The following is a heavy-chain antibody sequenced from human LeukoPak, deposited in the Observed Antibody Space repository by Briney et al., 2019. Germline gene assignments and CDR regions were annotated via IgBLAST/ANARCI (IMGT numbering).Heavy chain of an antibody. CDR3: TRDRGTYNWLDP. V-gene: IGHV3-73*01. D-gene: IGHD1-26*01. CDR1: GFTLCDSA. J-gene: IGHJ5*02. Sequence: PGGSLKLSCAASGFTLCDSAIHWVRQASGKGLEWVGLIDRPAKSYATAYGASVGGRFTISRDDSKNTAYLQMDSLKTEDTALYYCTRDRGTYNWLDPWGQGTLVTVSS. CDR2: IDRPAKSYAT.